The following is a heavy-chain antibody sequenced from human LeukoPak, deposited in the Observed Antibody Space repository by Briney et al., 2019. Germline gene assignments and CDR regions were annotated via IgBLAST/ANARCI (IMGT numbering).Heavy chain of an antibody. CDR1: GVSISNSGYY. Sequence: PSETLSLTCTVSGVSISNSGYYWGWIRQPPGKGLEWIGSIYYTGNTYYNPSLNSRVTISVDTSKNQFSLKLSSVTAADTAVYFCAREMYYSGSGSPNAFDIWGQGTMVTVSS. J-gene: IGHJ3*02. CDR3: AREMYYSGSGSPNAFDI. CDR2: IYYTGNT. V-gene: IGHV4-39*07. D-gene: IGHD3-10*01.